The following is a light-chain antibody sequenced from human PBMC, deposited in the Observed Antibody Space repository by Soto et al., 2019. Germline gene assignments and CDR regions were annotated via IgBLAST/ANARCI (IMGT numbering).Light chain of an antibody. V-gene: IGLV2-8*01. CDR3: SSHAGNTDFV. Sequence: SDLTQPPSASGSPGRSVTISCTGTSSVYVSWYQQHPVKAPKLIIYEVNKRPSGVPDRFSGSKSGNTASLTVSGLQAEHEADYYCSSHAGNTDFVFGTGTKVTVL. J-gene: IGLJ1*01. CDR2: EVN. CDR1: SSVY.